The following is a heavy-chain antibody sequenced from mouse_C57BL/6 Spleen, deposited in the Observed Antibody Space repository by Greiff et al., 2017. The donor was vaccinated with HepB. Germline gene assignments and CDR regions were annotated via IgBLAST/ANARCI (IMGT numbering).Heavy chain of an antibody. J-gene: IGHJ3*01. CDR2: INPNNGGT. CDR1: GYTFTDYY. D-gene: IGHD2-4*01. V-gene: IGHV1-26*01. CDR3: ARRYDYDVQFAY. Sequence: VQLQQSGPELVKPGASVKISCKASGYTFTDYYMNWVKQSHGKSLEWIGDINPNNGGTSYNQKFKGKATLTVDKSSSTAYMELRSLTSEDSAVYYCARRYDYDVQFAYWGQGTLVTVSA.